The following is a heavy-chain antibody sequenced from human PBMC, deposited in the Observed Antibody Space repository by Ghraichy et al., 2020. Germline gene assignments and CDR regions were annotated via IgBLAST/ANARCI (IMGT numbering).Heavy chain of an antibody. CDR2: ISYDGSNK. J-gene: IGHJ4*02. CDR1: GFTFSSYG. D-gene: IGHD6-13*01. CDR3: AKGEYSSSWMD. Sequence: LSLTCAASGFTFSSYGMHWVRQAPGKGLEWVAVISYDGSNKYYADSVKGRFTISRDNSKNTLYLQMNSLRAEDTAVYYCAKGEYSSSWMDWGQGTLVTVSS. V-gene: IGHV3-30*18.